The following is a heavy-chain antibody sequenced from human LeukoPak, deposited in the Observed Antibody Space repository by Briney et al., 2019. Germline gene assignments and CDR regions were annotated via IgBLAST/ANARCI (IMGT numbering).Heavy chain of an antibody. D-gene: IGHD3-22*01. CDR2: ISGNGGST. CDR1: GFTFSNYA. V-gene: IGHV3-64D*06. J-gene: IGHJ4*02. CDR3: AKDHYESSTIIVGQLEY. Sequence: GGSLRLSCSASGFTFSNYAMRWVRQTPGKGLEYVSAISGNGGSTYYPDSVKGRVTISRDNSKNTLYLEMSSLRTEDTAVFYCAKDHYESSTIIVGQLEYWGQGTLVTVSS.